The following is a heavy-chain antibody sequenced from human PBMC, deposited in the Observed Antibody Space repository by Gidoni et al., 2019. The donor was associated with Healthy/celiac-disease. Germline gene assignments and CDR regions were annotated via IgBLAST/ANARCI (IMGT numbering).Heavy chain of an antibody. CDR3: AILRGKRGGTVDGYNEGAIAY. D-gene: IGHD5-12*01. J-gene: IGHJ4*02. CDR2: ISYDGSNK. CDR1: GFTFSSYG. Sequence: AASGFTFSSYGMHWVRQAPGKGLEWVAVISYDGSNKYYADSVKGRFTISRDNSKNTLYLQMNSLRAEDTAVYYCAILRGKRGGTVDGYNEGAIAYWGQGTLVTVSS. V-gene: IGHV3-30*03.